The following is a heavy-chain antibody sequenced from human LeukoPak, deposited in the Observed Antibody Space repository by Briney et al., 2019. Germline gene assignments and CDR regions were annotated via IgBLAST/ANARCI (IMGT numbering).Heavy chain of an antibody. CDR3: AKDQGIAVAGTDDAFDI. J-gene: IGHJ3*02. CDR1: GFTFSNYG. D-gene: IGHD6-19*01. V-gene: IGHV3-30*18. Sequence: GGSLRLSCAASGFTFSNYGMHWVRQAPGKGLEWVAVIAYGGSNEYYAEFVKGRFTISRDNSKNTLYLQMYSLRAEDTAVYFCAKDQGIAVAGTDDAFDIWGQGTRVTVSS. CDR2: IAYGGSNE.